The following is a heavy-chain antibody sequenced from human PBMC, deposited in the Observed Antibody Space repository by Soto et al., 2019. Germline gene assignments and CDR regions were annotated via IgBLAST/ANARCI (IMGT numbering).Heavy chain of an antibody. CDR3: ARVDYYGSGSSLPAFDFDY. Sequence: QVQLQESGPGLVKPSQTLSLTCTVSGGSISSGGYYWSWIRQHPGKGLEWIGYIYYSGSTYYNPSLKSRVTISVDTSKNQFSLKLSSVTAADTAVYYCARVDYYGSGSSLPAFDFDYCGQGPLVTVSS. V-gene: IGHV4-31*03. CDR2: IYYSGST. D-gene: IGHD3-10*01. J-gene: IGHJ4*02. CDR1: GGSISSGGYY.